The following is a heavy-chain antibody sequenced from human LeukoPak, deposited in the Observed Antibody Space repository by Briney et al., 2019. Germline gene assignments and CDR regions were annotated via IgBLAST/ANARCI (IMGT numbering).Heavy chain of an antibody. CDR1: GFNFNDHY. V-gene: IGHV3-11*04. J-gene: IGHJ3*02. CDR3: ARSITGGYMSFDI. D-gene: IGHD2-8*02. CDR2: ISSSSSSR. Sequence: GGSLRLSCAASGFNFNDHYMTWIRQPPGKGLEWISYISSSSSSRYIADSVRGRFAISRDNSKNSMYLQMNSLGAEDTAVYYCARSITGGYMSFDIWGQGTMVTVSS.